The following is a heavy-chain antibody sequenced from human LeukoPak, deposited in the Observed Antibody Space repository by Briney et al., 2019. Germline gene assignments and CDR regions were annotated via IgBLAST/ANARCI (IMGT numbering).Heavy chain of an antibody. CDR2: VSYDGSNK. Sequence: GRSLRLSCAASGFTFSSYGMHWDRQAPGKGLEWVAVVSYDGSNKYYADSVKGRFTISRDNSKNTLYLQMNSLRAEDAAVYYCAKDLILYYDFWSGYSAKPWDGTGYGMDVWGQGTTVTVSS. CDR3: AKDLILYYDFWSGYSAKPWDGTGYGMDV. D-gene: IGHD3-3*01. V-gene: IGHV3-30*18. CDR1: GFTFSSYG. J-gene: IGHJ6*02.